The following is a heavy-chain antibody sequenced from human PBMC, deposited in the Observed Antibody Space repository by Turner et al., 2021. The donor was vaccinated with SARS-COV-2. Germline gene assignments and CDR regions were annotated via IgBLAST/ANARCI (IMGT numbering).Heavy chain of an antibody. J-gene: IGHJ6*02. Sequence: QVQLVASGGGVVQPGRSLRLSCAASGFTFSSYAMHWVRQAPGKGLEWVAVISYDGSNKYYADAVKGRFTISRDNSKNTLYLRMNSLRAEDTAVYYCARDHWGNVVVVTAIHYYYGMDVWGQGTTVTVSS. CDR2: ISYDGSNK. V-gene: IGHV3-30-3*01. CDR3: ARDHWGNVVVVTAIHYYYGMDV. CDR1: GFTFSSYA. D-gene: IGHD2-21*02.